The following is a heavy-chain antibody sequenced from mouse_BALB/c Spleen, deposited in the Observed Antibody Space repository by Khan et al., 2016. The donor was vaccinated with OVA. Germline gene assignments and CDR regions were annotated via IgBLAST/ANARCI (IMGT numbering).Heavy chain of an antibody. CDR3: TREGAYYRSDGWFAY. J-gene: IGHJ3*01. V-gene: IGHV1-4*01. CDR1: GYTFTSYT. CDR2: INPSSSYP. Sequence: VQLQESGAELARPGASVKMSCKASGYTFTSYTMHWVKQRPGQGLEWIGYINPSSSYPNYNQKFKAKATLTADKSSSTAYMQLSSLTSEDSAVYYCTREGAYYRSDGWFAYWGQGTLVTVSA. D-gene: IGHD2-14*01.